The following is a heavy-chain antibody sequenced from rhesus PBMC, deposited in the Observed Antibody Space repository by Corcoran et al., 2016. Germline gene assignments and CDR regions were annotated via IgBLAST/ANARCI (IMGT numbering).Heavy chain of an antibody. CDR2: IDGSGGST. D-gene: IGHD5-30*01. CDR1: GSSFSRGYD. Sequence: QVQLQESGPGVVKPSETLSLTCPVSGSSFSRGYDWSWFLQPPGTGLEWIGYIDGSGGSTNYNPSLKNRVTISKDTAKNQFSLKLSSVTAADTAVYYCARGGYSGYSLDYWGQGVLVTVSS. CDR3: ARGGYSGYSLDY. V-gene: IGHV4-76*01. J-gene: IGHJ4*01.